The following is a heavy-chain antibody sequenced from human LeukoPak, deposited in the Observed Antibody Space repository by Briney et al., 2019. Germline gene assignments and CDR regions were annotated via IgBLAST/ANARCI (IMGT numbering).Heavy chain of an antibody. V-gene: IGHV3-48*04. CDR2: IGIDSGNT. J-gene: IGHJ4*02. Sequence: GGSLRLSCTASGFPFNEYSMNWVRQAPGKGLEWIAYIGIDSGNTWYADSVKGRLTISADRAKNSVSLQMSSLRVKDTAVYYCARDHNYAFDNWGQGTLVSVSS. CDR3: ARDHNYAFDN. D-gene: IGHD1-1*01. CDR1: GFPFNEYS.